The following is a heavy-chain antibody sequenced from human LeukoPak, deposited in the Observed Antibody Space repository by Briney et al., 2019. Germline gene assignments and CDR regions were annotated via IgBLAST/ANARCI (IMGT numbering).Heavy chain of an antibody. J-gene: IGHJ6*03. Sequence: SETLSLTCTVSGDSMRSYFCNWIRQPAGKGLEWIGRIYNSGSTKYNPSLKSRVTMSVDTSKNQFSLKLSSVTAADTAVYYCAREEGSSTSYYYYYMDVWGKGTTVTVSS. V-gene: IGHV4-4*07. D-gene: IGHD2-2*01. CDR2: IYNSGST. CDR1: GDSMRSYF. CDR3: AREEGSSTSYYYYYMDV.